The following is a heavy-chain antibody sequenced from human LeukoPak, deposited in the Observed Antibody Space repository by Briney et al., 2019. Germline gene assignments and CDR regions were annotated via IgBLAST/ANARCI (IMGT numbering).Heavy chain of an antibody. CDR1: GYSISTSYY. Sequence: SETLSLTCTVSGYSISTSYYWGWIRQPPGKGLEWIGSIYHSGNPYYNPSLKSRVTIAVDTSKNQFSLKLNSVNAADTAVYYCARAGYGDSDFDYWGQGTLVTVSS. CDR2: IYHSGNP. D-gene: IGHD4-17*01. CDR3: ARAGYGDSDFDY. V-gene: IGHV4-38-2*02. J-gene: IGHJ4*02.